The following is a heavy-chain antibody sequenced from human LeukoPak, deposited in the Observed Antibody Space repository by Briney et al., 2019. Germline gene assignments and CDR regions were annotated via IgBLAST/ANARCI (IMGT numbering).Heavy chain of an antibody. Sequence: PSETLSLTCTVSGGSISSYYWSWIRQPPGKGLELMGYIYYSGSTNYNPSLKSRVTISVDTSKNQFSLKLSSVTAADTAVYYCARDGYSYGYGAFDIWGKGTMVTVSS. D-gene: IGHD5-18*01. CDR2: IYYSGST. CDR3: ARDGYSYGYGAFDI. CDR1: GGSISSYY. V-gene: IGHV4-59*01. J-gene: IGHJ3*02.